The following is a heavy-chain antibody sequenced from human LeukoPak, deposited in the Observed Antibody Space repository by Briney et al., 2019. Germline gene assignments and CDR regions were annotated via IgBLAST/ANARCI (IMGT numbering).Heavy chain of an antibody. Sequence: SETLSLTCTVSGGSIRRTSYYWRWIRQPPGKGLEWLGRVHHSGSTYDNPSLKSRVTISVDTSKNQFSLKLISVTAADTAVYYCARRSTVAGRGRFDPWGQGTLVTVSS. J-gene: IGHJ5*02. CDR2: VHHSGST. CDR3: ARRSTVAGRGRFDP. D-gene: IGHD6-19*01. CDR1: GGSIRRTSYY. V-gene: IGHV4-39*01.